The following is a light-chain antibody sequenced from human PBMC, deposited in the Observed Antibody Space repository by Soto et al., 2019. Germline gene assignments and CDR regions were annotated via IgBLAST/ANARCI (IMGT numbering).Light chain of an antibody. CDR2: KAS. Sequence: DIQMTQSPSTLSAPVGHRVTITCRASQTISSWLAWYQQKPGKAPKLLIYKASSLEFGVPSRFSGRGSGTEFTLTISSLQPDDFATYYCQQYNGYPCTFGQGTKVEIK. CDR1: QTISSW. J-gene: IGKJ1*01. V-gene: IGKV1-5*03. CDR3: QQYNGYPCT.